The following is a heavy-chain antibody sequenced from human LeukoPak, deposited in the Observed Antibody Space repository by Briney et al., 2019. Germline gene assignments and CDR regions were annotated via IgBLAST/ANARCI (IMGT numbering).Heavy chain of an antibody. D-gene: IGHD3-22*01. V-gene: IGHV1-46*01. CDR2: INPSGGST. CDR3: ARVSINYYYDSSGHYDY. J-gene: IGHJ4*02. Sequence: ASVKVSCKASGYTFTSYYMHWVRQAPGQGLEWMGIINPSGGSTSYAQKFQGRVTMTRDTSTSTVYMELSSLRSEDTAVYYCARVSINYYYDSSGHYDYWGQGTLVTVSS. CDR1: GYTFTSYY.